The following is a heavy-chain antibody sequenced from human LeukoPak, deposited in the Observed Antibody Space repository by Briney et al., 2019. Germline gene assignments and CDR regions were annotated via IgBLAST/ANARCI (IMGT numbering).Heavy chain of an antibody. D-gene: IGHD3-22*01. J-gene: IGHJ4*02. CDR2: IYPGDSDT. Sequence: GESLKISCKGSGYSFTNYWVGWVRQMPGKGLEWMGIIYPGDSDTRYSPSFEGQVTISADRSISTAYLQWSSLKASDTAMYYCARSPYDSSGYLFDYWGQGTLVTVSS. V-gene: IGHV5-51*01. CDR1: GYSFTNYW. CDR3: ARSPYDSSGYLFDY.